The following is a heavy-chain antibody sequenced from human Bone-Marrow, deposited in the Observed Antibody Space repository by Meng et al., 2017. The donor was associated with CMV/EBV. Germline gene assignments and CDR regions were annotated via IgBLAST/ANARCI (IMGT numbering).Heavy chain of an antibody. CDR2: ISAYNGNT. V-gene: IGHV1-18*01. CDR3: ARVGAKEYYYYGMDV. Sequence: ASVKVSCKASGYTFTSYGISWVRQAPGQGLEWMGWISAYNGNTNYAQKLQGRVTMTTDTSTSTAYMELRSLRSDDTAVYYCARVGAKEYYYYGMDVWGQGTTVTVSS. J-gene: IGHJ6*02. CDR1: GYTFTSYG.